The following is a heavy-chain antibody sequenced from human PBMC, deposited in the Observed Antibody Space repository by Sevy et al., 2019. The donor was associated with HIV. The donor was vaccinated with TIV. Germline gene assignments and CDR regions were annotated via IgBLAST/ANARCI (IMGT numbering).Heavy chain of an antibody. V-gene: IGHV1-69*06. CDR2: IIPIFGTA. J-gene: IGHJ6*03. Sequence: ASLKVSCKASGGTFSSYAISWVRQAPGQGLEWMGGIIPIFGTANYAQKFQGRVTITADKSTSTAYMELSSLRSEDTAVYYCARSVRNWNDVNYMDVWGKGTTVTVSS. D-gene: IGHD1-20*01. CDR1: GGTFSSYA. CDR3: ARSVRNWNDVNYMDV.